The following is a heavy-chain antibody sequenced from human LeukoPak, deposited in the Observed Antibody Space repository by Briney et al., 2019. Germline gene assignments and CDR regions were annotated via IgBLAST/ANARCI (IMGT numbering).Heavy chain of an antibody. CDR1: GGSISSYY. CDR3: ARSRGYCSGGSCYRRKTLLWGWDV. D-gene: IGHD2-15*01. Sequence: SETLSLTCTVSGGSISSYYWSWIRQPPGKGLEWVGDIYYSGSTNYNPSLKSRVTISLDTSKNQFSLKLSSVTAADTAVYYCARSRGYCSGGSCYRRKTLLWGWDVWGQGTTVTVSS. CDR2: IYYSGST. V-gene: IGHV4-59*12. J-gene: IGHJ6*02.